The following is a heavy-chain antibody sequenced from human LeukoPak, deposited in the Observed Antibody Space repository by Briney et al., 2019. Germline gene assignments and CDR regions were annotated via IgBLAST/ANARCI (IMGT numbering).Heavy chain of an antibody. CDR2: IYYDGNT. J-gene: IGHJ6*02. V-gene: IGHV4-59*01. CDR1: DGSINSYY. Sequence: SETLSLTCSVSDGSINSYYWNWIRRPPGKGLEWIGYIYYDGNTNYSPSLKSRVTMSVDTSKNLFSLKVSSVTAADTAVYYCARGRSNYYGMDVWGQGTTVTVSS. CDR3: ARGRSNYYGMDV. D-gene: IGHD1-26*01.